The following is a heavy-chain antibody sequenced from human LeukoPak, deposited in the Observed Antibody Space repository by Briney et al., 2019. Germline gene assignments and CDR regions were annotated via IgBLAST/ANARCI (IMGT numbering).Heavy chain of an antibody. CDR2: ISAYNGNT. Sequence: ASVKVSCKASGYTFTSYGISWVRQAPGQGLEWMGWISAYNGNTNYAQKLQGRVTMTTDTSTSTAYMELRSLRSDDTAVYYCARVDPGPRVQAAEPFDYWGQGTLVTVSS. J-gene: IGHJ4*02. CDR3: ARVDPGPRVQAAEPFDY. V-gene: IGHV1-18*01. D-gene: IGHD6-25*01. CDR1: GYTFTSYG.